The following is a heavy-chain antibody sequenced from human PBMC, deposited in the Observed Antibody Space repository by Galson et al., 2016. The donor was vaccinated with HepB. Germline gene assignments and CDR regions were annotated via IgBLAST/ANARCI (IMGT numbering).Heavy chain of an antibody. J-gene: IGHJ3*02. D-gene: IGHD3-22*01. V-gene: IGHV1-18*01. Sequence: SVKVSCKASGYTFTTYGITWVRQAPGQGLEWMGRISAYNGNTNYAQKLQGRVTMTTDTSTSTAYMELRSLRSDGTAVYFCARADYYVSSGYFGAFDIWGQGTMVTVSS. CDR2: ISAYNGNT. CDR3: ARADYYVSSGYFGAFDI. CDR1: GYTFTTYG.